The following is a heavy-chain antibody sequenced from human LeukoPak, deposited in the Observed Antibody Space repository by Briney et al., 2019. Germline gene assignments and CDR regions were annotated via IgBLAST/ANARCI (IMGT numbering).Heavy chain of an antibody. CDR1: GGSISSYY. CDR3: ARTTEGGYSYGYFYYYYMDI. Sequence: SETLSLTCTVSGGSISSYYWSWIRQPPGKGLEWIGYIYYSGGTNYKSSLKSRVTISVDTSKNQFSLKLRSVTAADTAVYYCARTTEGGYSYGYFYYYYMDIWGKGTTVTISS. D-gene: IGHD5-18*01. CDR2: IYYSGGT. V-gene: IGHV4-59*01. J-gene: IGHJ6*03.